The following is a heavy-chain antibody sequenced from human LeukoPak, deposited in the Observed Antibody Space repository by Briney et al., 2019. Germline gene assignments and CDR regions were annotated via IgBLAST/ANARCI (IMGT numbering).Heavy chain of an antibody. D-gene: IGHD2-15*01. CDR2: INPTTGDT. J-gene: IGHJ3*02. Sequence: AVKVSCKASGYTFTSYYMHWVRQAPGQGLEGMGLINPTTGDTAYAQQFPGRLTMTRDMSTSTVYMELSSLTSEDTAVFYCARYGFSAVWQGGWHAFDIWGQGTVVTVSS. CDR3: ARYGFSAVWQGGWHAFDI. V-gene: IGHV1-46*01. CDR1: GYTFTSYY.